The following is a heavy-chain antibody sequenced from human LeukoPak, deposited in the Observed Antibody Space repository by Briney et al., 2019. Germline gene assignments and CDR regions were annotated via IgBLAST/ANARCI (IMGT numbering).Heavy chain of an antibody. CDR1: GFTFSSYA. CDR3: AKFSSGWYEIYLDY. V-gene: IGHV3-23*01. Sequence: GGSLRLSCAASGFTFSSYAMSWVRQAPGKGLEWVSAISGSGGSTYYADSVKGRFTISRDNSKNTLYLQMNSLRAEDTAVYYCAKFSSGWYEIYLDYWGQGTLVTVSS. CDR2: ISGSGGST. J-gene: IGHJ4*02. D-gene: IGHD6-19*01.